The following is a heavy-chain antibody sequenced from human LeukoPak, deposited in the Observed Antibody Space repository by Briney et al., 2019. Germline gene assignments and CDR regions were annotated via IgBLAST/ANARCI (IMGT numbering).Heavy chain of an antibody. J-gene: IGHJ4*02. Sequence: GASVKASCKASGYTFTSYGISWVRQAPGQGLEWMGWISAYNGNTNYAQKLQGRVTMTTDTSTSTAYMELRSLRSDDTAVYYCAREMMVASLTGLFISLDYWGQGTLVTVSS. D-gene: IGHD3-9*01. CDR3: AREMMVASLTGLFISLDY. CDR1: GYTFTSYG. V-gene: IGHV1-18*01. CDR2: ISAYNGNT.